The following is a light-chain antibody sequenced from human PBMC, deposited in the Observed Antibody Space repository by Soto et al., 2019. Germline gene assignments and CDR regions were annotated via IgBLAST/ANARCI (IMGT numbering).Light chain of an antibody. Sequence: DIQMTQTPSTRSASVGDRVTMTCRASQSISNSLAWYQQKPGKAPKLLIYRASALQSGVPSRFSGSGSGTEFTLTIDSLQPDDFATFYCQQYSTYPLTFGEGPRWIS. CDR2: RAS. CDR1: QSISNS. CDR3: QQYSTYPLT. J-gene: IGKJ4*01. V-gene: IGKV1-5*03.